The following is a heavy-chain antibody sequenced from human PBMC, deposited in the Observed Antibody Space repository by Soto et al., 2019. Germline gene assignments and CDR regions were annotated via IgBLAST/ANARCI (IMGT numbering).Heavy chain of an antibody. Sequence: PGGSLRLSCSASGFPLGTHDMGWFRQAPGTGLEWVSSISGTGAKTYYSNAVTGRFTISRDNSKNTLHLQMQNLRAEDTAIYYCVREMTPYHRTGWSDTWGQGTLVTVSS. D-gene: IGHD1-1*01. V-gene: IGHV3-23*01. CDR1: GFPLGTHD. CDR2: ISGTGAKT. CDR3: VREMTPYHRTGWSDT. J-gene: IGHJ5*02.